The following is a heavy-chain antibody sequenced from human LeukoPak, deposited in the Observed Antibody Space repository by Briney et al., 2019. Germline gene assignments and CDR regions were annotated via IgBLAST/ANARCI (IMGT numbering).Heavy chain of an antibody. CDR2: ISGSGSST. Sequence: PGGSLRLSCAASGFTFSNYWMNWVRQAPGKGLEWVSGISGSGSSTYYADSVKGRFTISRDNSKNTLYLQMNSLRAEDTAVYYCAKTRPLDSSSWSHGDYWGQGTLVTVSS. CDR1: GFTFSNYW. CDR3: AKTRPLDSSSWSHGDY. V-gene: IGHV3-23*01. D-gene: IGHD6-13*01. J-gene: IGHJ4*02.